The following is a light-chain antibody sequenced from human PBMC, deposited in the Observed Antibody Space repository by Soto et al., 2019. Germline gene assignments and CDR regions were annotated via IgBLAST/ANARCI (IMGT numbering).Light chain of an antibody. CDR3: SSYTSSTTLVV. CDR2: DVS. Sequence: QSALTQPASVSGSPGQSITISCTGTSSDIGGYNYVSWYQQHPGKAPKLIIYDVSYRPSAVSDRFSGSKSGNSASLTISGLQVEDESDYYCSSYTSSTTLVVFGGGTKLTVL. V-gene: IGLV2-14*03. J-gene: IGLJ2*01. CDR1: SSDIGGYNY.